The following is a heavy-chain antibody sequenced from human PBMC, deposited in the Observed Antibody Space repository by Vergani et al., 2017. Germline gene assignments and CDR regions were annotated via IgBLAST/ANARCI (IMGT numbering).Heavy chain of an antibody. CDR3: ARGAYYYDSSGYYFDY. CDR2: IIPILGIA. V-gene: IGHV1-69*02. CDR1: GGTFSSYT. Sequence: QVQLVQSGAEVKKPGSSVKVSCKASGGTFSSYTISWVRQAPGQGLEWMGRIIPILGIANYAQKFQVRVTITADKSTSTAYMELSSLRSEDTAVYYCARGAYYYDSSGYYFDYWGQGTLVTVSS. D-gene: IGHD3-22*01. J-gene: IGHJ4*02.